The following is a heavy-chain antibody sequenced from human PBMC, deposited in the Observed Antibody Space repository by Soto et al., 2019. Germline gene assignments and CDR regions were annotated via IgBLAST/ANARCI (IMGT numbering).Heavy chain of an antibody. J-gene: IGHJ3*02. V-gene: IGHV3-53*04. CDR2: IYSGGST. D-gene: IGHD5-12*01. CDR1: GFTFSSYA. Sequence: GGSLRLSCAASGFTFSSYAMSWVRQAPGKGLEWVSAIYSGGSTYYADSVKGRFTISRHNSKNTLYLQMNSLRAEDTAVYYCARGRSGYDDAFDIWGQGTMVTVSS. CDR3: ARGRSGYDDAFDI.